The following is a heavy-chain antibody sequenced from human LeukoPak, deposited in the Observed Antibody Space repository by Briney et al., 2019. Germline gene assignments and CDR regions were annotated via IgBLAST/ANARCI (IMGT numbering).Heavy chain of an antibody. V-gene: IGHV4-59*10. J-gene: IGHJ4*02. CDR1: GGSFSGYY. Sequence: SETLSLTCAVYGGSFSGYYWTWIRQPAGKGLEWIGRIYTSGSTNYNSSLKSRVTMSVDMSKNQFSLKLSSVTAADTAVYFCARADYDSSGWPFDYWGQGTLVSVSS. CDR3: ARADYDSSGWPFDY. CDR2: IYTSGST. D-gene: IGHD3-22*01.